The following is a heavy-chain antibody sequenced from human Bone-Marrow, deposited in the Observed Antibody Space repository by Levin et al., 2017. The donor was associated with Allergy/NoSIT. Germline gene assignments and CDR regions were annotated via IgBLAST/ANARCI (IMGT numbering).Heavy chain of an antibody. Sequence: AGGSLRLSCAASGFTFSTYSMNWVRQAPGKGLEWVSYISSSSSTIYYAESVKGRFTISRDTAKNSLDLQMNSLRAEDTAVYYCAESGPRVGYVYCQHWGQGTPVTVSS. CDR1: GFTFSTYS. V-gene: IGHV3-48*01. CDR3: AESGPRVGYVYCQH. D-gene: IGHD1-26*01. J-gene: IGHJ1*01. CDR2: ISSSSSTI.